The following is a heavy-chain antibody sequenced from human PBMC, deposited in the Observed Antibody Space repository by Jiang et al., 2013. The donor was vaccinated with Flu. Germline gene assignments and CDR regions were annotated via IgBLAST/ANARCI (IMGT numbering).Heavy chain of an antibody. CDR3: AHRLLSPGNWDSGTFDY. D-gene: IGHD1-7*01. Sequence: KPTQTLTLTCTFSGFSLTSRPVGVGWIRQPPGKALECLGLIYWDNDNRYNPFLKTRLTLTKDTSKNQVVLTMTNMDPADTATYFCAHRLLSPGNWDSGTFDYWGQGTLV. CDR2: IYWDNDN. CDR1: GFSLTSRPVG. J-gene: IGHJ4*02. V-gene: IGHV2-5*02.